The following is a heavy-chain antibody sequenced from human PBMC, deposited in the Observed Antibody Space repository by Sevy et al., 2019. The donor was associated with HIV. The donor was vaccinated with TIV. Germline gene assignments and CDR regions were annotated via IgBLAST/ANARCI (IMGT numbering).Heavy chain of an antibody. J-gene: IGHJ6*02. D-gene: IGHD6-6*01. Sequence: GSLRLSCAVSGFTFGSYGMHWVRQAPGKGLEWVAVILYDSSNKYYGDSVKGRFTISRDNSKNTLYLQMNSLRTDDTAVYYCARGLAALPGYYYGMDVRGQGTTVTVSS. CDR3: ARGLAALPGYYYGMDV. CDR2: ILYDSSNK. V-gene: IGHV3-30*03. CDR1: GFTFGSYG.